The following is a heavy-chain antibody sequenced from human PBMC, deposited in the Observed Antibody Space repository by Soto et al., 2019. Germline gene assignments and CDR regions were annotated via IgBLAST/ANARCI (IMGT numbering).Heavy chain of an antibody. J-gene: IGHJ6*02. D-gene: IGHD6-13*01. V-gene: IGHV1-69*01. CDR2: IIPIFGTA. Sequence: QVQLVQSGAEVKKPGSSVKVSCKASGGTFSSYAISWVRQAPGQGLEWMGGIIPIFGTANYAQKFQGRVTITADESRGRAYMELSSLRSEDTAVYYCARVVTRSSSSSYYSYGMDVWGQGTTVTVSS. CDR3: ARVVTRSSSSSYYSYGMDV. CDR1: GGTFSSYA.